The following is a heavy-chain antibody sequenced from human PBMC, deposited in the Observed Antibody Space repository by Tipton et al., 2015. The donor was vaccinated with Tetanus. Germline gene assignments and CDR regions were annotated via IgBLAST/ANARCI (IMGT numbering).Heavy chain of an antibody. D-gene: IGHD3-10*01. CDR1: GVSVTTYH. J-gene: IGHJ4*02. V-gene: IGHV4-59*02. Sequence: TLSLTCNVSGVSVTTYHWSWIRQPPGKGLEWIGYITDTGRTNYSPSLRNRLTISIDTSKTHFSLRLDSVTDADTAVYYCATDRRGPGEVRGLDNWGQGTLVTVSS. CDR2: ITDTGRT. CDR3: ATDRRGPGEVRGLDN.